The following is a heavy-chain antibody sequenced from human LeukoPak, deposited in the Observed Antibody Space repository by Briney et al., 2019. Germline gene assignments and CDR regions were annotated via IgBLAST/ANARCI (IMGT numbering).Heavy chain of an antibody. CDR3: AKGPLLWD. J-gene: IGHJ4*02. D-gene: IGHD2/OR15-2a*01. CDR1: GFTFSDYA. Sequence: PGGSLRLSCAASGFTFSDYAMHWVRQAPGKGLEWLTVIFYDGSIQYYADSVKGRFTTSRDNSGSTLYLQMNSLRSDDTAVYYCAKGPLLWDWGQGTLVTVSS. V-gene: IGHV3-30*04. CDR2: IFYDGSIQ.